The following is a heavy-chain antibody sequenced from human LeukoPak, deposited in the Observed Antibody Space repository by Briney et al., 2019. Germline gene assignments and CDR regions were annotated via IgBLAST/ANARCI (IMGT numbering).Heavy chain of an antibody. CDR2: ISSSSSTI. CDR3: ARGKSSKQQVARLLDY. CDR1: GFTFSSYN. D-gene: IGHD6-13*01. Sequence: GGSLRLSCSASGFTFSSYNMNWVRQAPGKGLEWVSYISSSSSTIYYADSVKGRFTISRDNSKNSLYLKMNSLRAEDTAVYYCARGKSSKQQVARLLDYWGQGTLVTVSS. V-gene: IGHV3-48*01. J-gene: IGHJ4*02.